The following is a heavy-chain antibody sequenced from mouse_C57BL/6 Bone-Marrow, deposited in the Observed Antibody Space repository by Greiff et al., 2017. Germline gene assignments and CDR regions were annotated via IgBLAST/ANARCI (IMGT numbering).Heavy chain of an antibody. D-gene: IGHD3-2*02. CDR2: IHPSDSDT. J-gene: IGHJ1*03. CDR1: GYTFTSYW. Sequence: QVQLQQSGADLVKPGASLKVSCTASGYTFTSYWMPWVRQRPGQGLEWIGRIHPSDSDTFYTHKFKGQVTLTVDKASSTAYLQLSSLTSEDSAMYYCAIGDGSGHGYFDVWGTGTMVTV. CDR3: AIGDGSGHGYFDV. V-gene: IGHV1-74*01.